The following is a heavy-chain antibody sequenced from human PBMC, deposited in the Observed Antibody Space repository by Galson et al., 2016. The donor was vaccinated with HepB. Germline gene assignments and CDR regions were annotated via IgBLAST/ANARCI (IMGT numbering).Heavy chain of an antibody. Sequence: SLRLSCAASGFTFRNYGMTWVRQAPGKGLEVVSSISRSGDSTDYADSVKGRFTISRDNSKNTLSLQMNSLTADDTAIYYCVQGSTAPDVWGKGTTGTVSS. J-gene: IGHJ6*04. D-gene: IGHD2-2*01. V-gene: IGHV3-23*01. CDR3: VQGSTAPDV. CDR2: ISRSGDST. CDR1: GFTFRNYG.